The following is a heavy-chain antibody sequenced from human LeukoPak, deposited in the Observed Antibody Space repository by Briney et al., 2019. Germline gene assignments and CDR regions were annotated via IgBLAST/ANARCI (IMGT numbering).Heavy chain of an antibody. J-gene: IGHJ4*02. CDR3: ARASSGLGY. V-gene: IGHV3-30-3*01. Sequence: GGSLRLSCAASGFTFSSYAMHWVRQAPGKGLEWVAVISYDGSNKYYADSVKGRFTISRDNSKNTLYLQMNSLRAEDTAVYYCARASSGLGYWGQGTLVTVSS. CDR1: GFTFSSYA. D-gene: IGHD3-22*01. CDR2: ISYDGSNK.